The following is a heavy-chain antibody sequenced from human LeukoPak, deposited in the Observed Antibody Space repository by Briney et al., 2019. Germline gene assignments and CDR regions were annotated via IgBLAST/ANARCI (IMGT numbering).Heavy chain of an antibody. D-gene: IGHD2-21*02. CDR3: ARLHCIGDCHFYYFDS. V-gene: IGHV4-59*02. Sequence: PSETLSLTCAVSGGSVSSYYWSWIRQPPGKGLEWIAYISHNGDTNYNPSLKSRVTISLDTSKNQFSLKLSSVTAADTAVFYCARLHCIGDCHFYYFDSCGQGTLATVSS. J-gene: IGHJ4*02. CDR1: GGSVSSYY. CDR2: ISHNGDT.